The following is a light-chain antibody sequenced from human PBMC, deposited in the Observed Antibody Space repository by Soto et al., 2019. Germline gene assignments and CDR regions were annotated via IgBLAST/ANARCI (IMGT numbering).Light chain of an antibody. CDR1: QGINIY. V-gene: IGKV1-27*01. Sequence: DVQMTQSPSSLSASVGDRVTITCRAGQGINIYLAWYQQKPGKVPKLLIDAASTLQTGVPSRFRGSGSGTDFTLTISSLQPEDVATYYCQKYDRAPLAFGGGTKVGIK. CDR3: QKYDRAPLA. J-gene: IGKJ4*01. CDR2: AAS.